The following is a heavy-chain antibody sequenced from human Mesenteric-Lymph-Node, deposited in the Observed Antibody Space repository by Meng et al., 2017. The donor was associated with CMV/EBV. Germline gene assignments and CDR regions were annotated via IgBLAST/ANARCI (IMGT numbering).Heavy chain of an antibody. CDR1: GGTFSSYA. CDR2: IIPILGIA. CDR3: ARGGVPAAMDYFDY. V-gene: IGHV1-69*04. Sequence: KASGGTFSSYAISWVRQAPGQGLEWMGRIIPILGIANYAQKFQGRVTITADKSTSTAYMELSNLRSEDTAVYYCARGGVPAAMDYFDYWGQGTLVTVSS. J-gene: IGHJ4*02. D-gene: IGHD2-2*01.